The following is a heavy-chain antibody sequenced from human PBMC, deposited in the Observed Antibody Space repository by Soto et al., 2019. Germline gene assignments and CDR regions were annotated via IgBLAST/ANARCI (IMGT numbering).Heavy chain of an antibody. CDR3: ARPKGQFLWYGNSGFDF. CDR2: IYYSGST. J-gene: IGHJ3*01. D-gene: IGHD3-10*01. Sequence: SETLSLTCTVSGGSISSSSYYWGWIRQPPGKGLEWIGSIYYSGSTYYNPSLKSRVTISVDTSKNQFSLKLSSVTAADTAVYYCARPKGQFLWYGNSGFDFWGQGTMVTVS. CDR1: GGSISSSSYY. V-gene: IGHV4-39*01.